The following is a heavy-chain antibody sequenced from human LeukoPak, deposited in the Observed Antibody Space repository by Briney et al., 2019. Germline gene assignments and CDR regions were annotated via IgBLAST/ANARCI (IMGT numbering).Heavy chain of an antibody. V-gene: IGHV1-8*03. D-gene: IGHD6-6*01. CDR1: GYTFTSYD. Sequence: ASVKVSCKASGYTFTSYDINWVRQATGQGLEWMGWMNPNSGNTGYAQKFQGRVTITRNTSISTAYMELSSLRSEDTAVYYGARGLIAARLLDYWGQGTLVTVSS. CDR2: MNPNSGNT. J-gene: IGHJ4*02. CDR3: ARGLIAARLLDY.